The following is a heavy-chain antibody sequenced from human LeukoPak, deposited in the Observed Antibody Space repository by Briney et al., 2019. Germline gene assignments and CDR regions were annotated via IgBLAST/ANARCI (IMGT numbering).Heavy chain of an antibody. V-gene: IGHV3-15*01. Sequence: KPGGSLRPSCAASGFTFSNAWMSWVRQAPGKGLEWVGRIKSKTDGGTTDYAAPVKGRFTISRDDSKNTLYLQMNSLKTEDTAVYYCTTDEATVTTYYYYYYGMDVWGKGTTVTVSS. CDR2: IKSKTDGGTT. CDR3: TTDEATVTTYYYYYYGMDV. CDR1: GFTFSNAW. J-gene: IGHJ6*04. D-gene: IGHD4-17*01.